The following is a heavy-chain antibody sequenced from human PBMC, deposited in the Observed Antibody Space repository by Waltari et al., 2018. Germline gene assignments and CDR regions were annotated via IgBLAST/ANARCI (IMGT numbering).Heavy chain of an antibody. CDR3: AKVAQTPNF. J-gene: IGHJ4*02. CDR1: GFTFSSYA. D-gene: IGHD2-15*01. Sequence: EVQLLGSGGGLVQPGGSLRLSCAGSGFTFSSYAMSWARQDPGKGLEWVSAISGSADSTYYADSVKGRFTISRDNSKNTLYLQMNSLRAEDTALYYCAKVAQTPNFWGQGILVTVSS. V-gene: IGHV3-23*01. CDR2: ISGSADST.